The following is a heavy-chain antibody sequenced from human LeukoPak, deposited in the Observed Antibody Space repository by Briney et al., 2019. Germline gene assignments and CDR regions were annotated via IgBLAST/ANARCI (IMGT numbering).Heavy chain of an antibody. Sequence: SETLSLTCTVSGYSISSGYYWGWIRQPPGKGLEWIGSIYYSGSTYYNPSLKSRVTISVDTSKNQFSLKLSSVTAADTAVYYCARVGEEWFGELFVSDYWGQGTLVTVSS. V-gene: IGHV4-38-2*02. CDR1: GYSISSGYY. D-gene: IGHD3-10*01. CDR2: IYYSGST. J-gene: IGHJ4*02. CDR3: ARVGEEWFGELFVSDY.